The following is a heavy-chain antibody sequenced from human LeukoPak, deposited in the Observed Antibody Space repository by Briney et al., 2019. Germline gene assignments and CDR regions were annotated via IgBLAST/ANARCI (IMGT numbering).Heavy chain of an antibody. Sequence: GSLRLSCAASGFTFSSYAMTWVRQAPGQGLEWVSGISGSGDTTFYADSVKGRFTISRDNSKNTLYLQMNSLRAEGTAIYYCARDNIAVADKYDYWGQGTLVTVSS. CDR1: GFTFSSYA. J-gene: IGHJ4*02. V-gene: IGHV3-23*01. D-gene: IGHD6-19*01. CDR3: ARDNIAVADKYDY. CDR2: ISGSGDTT.